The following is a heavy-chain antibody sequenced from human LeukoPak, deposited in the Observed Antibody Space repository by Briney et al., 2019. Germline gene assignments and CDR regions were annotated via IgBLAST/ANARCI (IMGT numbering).Heavy chain of an antibody. J-gene: IGHJ4*02. CDR2: IHYTGTI. D-gene: IGHD3-10*01. Sequence: SETLSLTCAVPGASLSGHHWGWFRQPPGKGLQWIGDIHYTGTIRYNPSLKSRIIISLDTSNSQFYLNLRSLTAADTAVYSCARVPGRSPDFWSPGTLVTVSS. CDR1: GASLSGHH. CDR3: ARVPGRSPDF. V-gene: IGHV4-59*08.